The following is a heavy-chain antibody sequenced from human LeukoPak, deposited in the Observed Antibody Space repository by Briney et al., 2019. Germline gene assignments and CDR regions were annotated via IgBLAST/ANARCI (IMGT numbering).Heavy chain of an antibody. Sequence: IRQPAGKGLEWIGRIYTSGSTYYNPSLKSRVTISVDTSKNQFSLRLSSVTAADTAVYYCARDLMGYDDAFDIWGQGTMVTVSS. J-gene: IGHJ3*02. D-gene: IGHD5-12*01. CDR2: IYTSGST. CDR3: ARDLMGYDDAFDI. V-gene: IGHV4-61*02.